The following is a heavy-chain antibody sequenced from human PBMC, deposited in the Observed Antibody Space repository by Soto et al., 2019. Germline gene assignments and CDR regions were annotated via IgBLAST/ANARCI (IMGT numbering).Heavy chain of an antibody. Sequence: ASPRLSCAASGFTFSSYAMSSVRQAPGKGLEWVSAISGSGGSTYYADSVKGRFTISRDNSKNTLYLQMNSLRAEDTAVYYCAKATGFYSSGWYSGGFDYWGQGTLVTVSS. CDR2: ISGSGGST. CDR3: AKATGFYSSGWYSGGFDY. J-gene: IGHJ4*02. D-gene: IGHD6-19*01. V-gene: IGHV3-23*01. CDR1: GFTFSSYA.